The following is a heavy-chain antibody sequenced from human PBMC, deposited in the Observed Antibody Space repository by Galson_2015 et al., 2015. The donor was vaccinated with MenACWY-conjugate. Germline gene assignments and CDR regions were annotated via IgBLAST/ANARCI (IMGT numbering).Heavy chain of an antibody. V-gene: IGHV5-51*01. Sequence: QSGAEVKKPGESLKISCKGSGYSFTNYWIGWVRQMPGKGLEWMGIIYPGGSDTRYSPSFQGQVTISADKSISTAYLQWSSLKASDTAMYFCARPSTGHSSSVDSWGQGTLVTVSS. D-gene: IGHD6-13*01. CDR2: IYPGGSDT. J-gene: IGHJ5*01. CDR1: GYSFTNYW. CDR3: ARPSTGHSSSVDS.